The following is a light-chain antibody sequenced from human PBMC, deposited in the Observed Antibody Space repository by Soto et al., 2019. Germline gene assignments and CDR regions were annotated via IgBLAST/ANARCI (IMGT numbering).Light chain of an antibody. CDR2: DVS. V-gene: IGLV2-14*01. CDR1: RSDVGGYNY. Sequence: QSALTQPASVSGSPGQSITISCSGSRSDVGGYNYVSWYQQHPGKAPKVMIYDVSNRPSGVSNRFSGSKSGKTASLTISGLQAEDEADYYCSSYTSSNTRVVFGGGTKLTVL. J-gene: IGLJ2*01. CDR3: SSYTSSNTRVV.